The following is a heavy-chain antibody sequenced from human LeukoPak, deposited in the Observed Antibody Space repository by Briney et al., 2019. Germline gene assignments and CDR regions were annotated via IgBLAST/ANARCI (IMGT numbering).Heavy chain of an antibody. J-gene: IGHJ3*02. CDR2: IYSDGST. CDR3: ARELRENGAFDI. Sequence: GGSLRLSCAASGFTFSDYGMNWVRQTPGKGLEWVSEIYSDGSTYYAASVKGRFSISRDNSKNTVYLQMNSLRAEDTAVYYCARELRENGAFDIWGQGTMVTVSS. D-gene: IGHD1-26*01. CDR1: GFTFSDYG. V-gene: IGHV3-53*01.